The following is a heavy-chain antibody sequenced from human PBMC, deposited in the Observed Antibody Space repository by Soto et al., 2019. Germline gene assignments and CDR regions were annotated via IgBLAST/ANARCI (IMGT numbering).Heavy chain of an antibody. J-gene: IGHJ5*02. Sequence: SETLSLTCAVSGGSISSGCYCWSWIRQHQGKGLEWIGDIYYSGSTNYNPSLKSRVTISVDTSKNQFSLKLSSVTAADTAVYYCARDVEIGRVVNWFDPWGQGTLVTVSS. CDR1: GGSISSGCYC. CDR2: IYYSGST. D-gene: IGHD5-12*01. CDR3: ARDVEIGRVVNWFDP. V-gene: IGHV4-31*11.